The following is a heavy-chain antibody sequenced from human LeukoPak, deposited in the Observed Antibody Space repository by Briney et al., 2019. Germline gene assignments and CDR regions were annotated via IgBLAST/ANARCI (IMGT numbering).Heavy chain of an antibody. CDR3: ARGRGAVAGTFDY. J-gene: IGHJ4*02. CDR1: GGSISSYY. CDR2: IYYSGST. D-gene: IGHD6-19*01. Sequence: ETLSLTCTVSGGSISSYYWSWIRQPPGKGLEWIGYIYYSGSTNYNPSLKSRVTISVDTSKNQSSLKLSSVTAADTAVYYCARGRGAVAGTFDYWGQGTLVTVSS. V-gene: IGHV4-59*13.